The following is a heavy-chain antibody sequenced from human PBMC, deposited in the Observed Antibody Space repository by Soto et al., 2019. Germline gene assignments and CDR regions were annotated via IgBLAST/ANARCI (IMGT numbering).Heavy chain of an antibody. D-gene: IGHD3-16*01. CDR3: ARVWGGAFDF. V-gene: IGHV4-59*01. Sequence: LKSRVTISVDTSKNQFSLKLSSVTAADTAVYYCARVWGGAFDFWGQGTMVTVSS. J-gene: IGHJ3*01.